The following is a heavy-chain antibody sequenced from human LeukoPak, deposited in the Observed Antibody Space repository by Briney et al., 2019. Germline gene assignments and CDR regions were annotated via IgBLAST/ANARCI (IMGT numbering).Heavy chain of an antibody. CDR3: ARVCSGTSDFGTFDY. Sequence: SETLSLTCTVSGASISSGDYYWSWIRQPPGKGLEWIGYIYYSGSTSYNPSLNSRLTMSLDTSKNHFSLKLSSVTAADTAVYYCARVCSGTSDFGTFDYWGQGTLVTVSS. CDR2: IYYSGST. D-gene: IGHD2-2*01. CDR1: GASISSGDYY. J-gene: IGHJ4*02. V-gene: IGHV4-30-4*01.